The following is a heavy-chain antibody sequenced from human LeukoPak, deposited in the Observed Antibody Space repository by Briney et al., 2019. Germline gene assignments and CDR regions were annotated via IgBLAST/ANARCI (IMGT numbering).Heavy chain of an antibody. D-gene: IGHD2-15*01. CDR1: GFTFSSYA. J-gene: IGHJ5*02. Sequence: GGSLRLSCAASGFTFSSYAMHWVRQAPGKGLEWVAVISYDGSNKYYADSVKGRFTISRDNSKNTLYLQMNSLTAEDTAVYYGAGGYCSGGSCSLSGPWGQGTLVTVSS. CDR2: ISYDGSNK. CDR3: AGGYCSGGSCSLSGP. V-gene: IGHV3-30-3*01.